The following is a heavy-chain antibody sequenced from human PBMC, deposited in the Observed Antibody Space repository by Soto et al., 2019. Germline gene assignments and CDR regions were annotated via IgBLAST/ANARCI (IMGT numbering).Heavy chain of an antibody. CDR2: VYHTGRT. Sequence: SETLSLTCTVSGGSFKSGSYSWSWIRQPPGKGLEWIGYVYHTGRTSYNPSLKSRVSISIDTSKNQFSLNLDSVTAADTAVYFCARDFAYFDSWGQGTLVTVSS. CDR3: ARDFAYFDS. CDR1: GGSFKSGSYS. D-gene: IGHD3-3*01. V-gene: IGHV4-61*01. J-gene: IGHJ4*02.